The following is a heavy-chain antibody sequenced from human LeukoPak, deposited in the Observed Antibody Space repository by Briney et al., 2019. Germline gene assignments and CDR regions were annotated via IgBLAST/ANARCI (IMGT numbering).Heavy chain of an antibody. J-gene: IGHJ5*02. Sequence: GRSLRLSCAASGFTFSSYEMNWVRQAPGKGLEWVSYISISGSTIYSADSVKVQFTISRDNANNSLYLQMDILTPEDTAVISFERDVTPVYVRMGDWFDPWGQGTLVTVSS. D-gene: IGHD3-16*01. CDR1: GFTFSSYE. CDR2: ISISGSTI. CDR3: ERDVTPVYVRMGDWFDP. V-gene: IGHV3-48*03.